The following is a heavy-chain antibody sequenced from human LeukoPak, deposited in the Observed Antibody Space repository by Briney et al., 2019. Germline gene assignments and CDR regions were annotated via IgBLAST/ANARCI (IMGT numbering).Heavy chain of an antibody. Sequence: GGSLRLSCAASGFTFTSNCMSWVRQAPGKGLEWVAHINQDGSQKYYVDSVKGRFTISRDNTKNSLYLQMNSLRAEDTATYFCAKLLGGLSTSNYWGQGILVTVSS. V-gene: IGHV3-7*03. CDR1: GFTFTSNC. CDR3: AKLLGGLSTSNY. D-gene: IGHD3-16*01. CDR2: INQDGSQK. J-gene: IGHJ4*02.